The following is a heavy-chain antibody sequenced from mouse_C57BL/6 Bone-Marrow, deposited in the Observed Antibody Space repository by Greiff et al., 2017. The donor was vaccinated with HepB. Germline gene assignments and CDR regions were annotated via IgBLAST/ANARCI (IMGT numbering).Heavy chain of an antibody. CDR3: ARYRTGTEGDD. D-gene: IGHD4-1*01. V-gene: IGHV7-3*01. CDR1: GFTFTDYY. J-gene: IGHJ4*01. CDR2: IRNKANGYTT. Sequence: EVKVVESGGGLVQPGGSLSLSCAASGFTFTDYYMSWVRQPPGKALEWLGFIRNKANGYTTEYSASVKGRFTISRDNSQSILYLQMNALRAEDSATYYCARYRTGTEGDDWGQGTSVTVSS.